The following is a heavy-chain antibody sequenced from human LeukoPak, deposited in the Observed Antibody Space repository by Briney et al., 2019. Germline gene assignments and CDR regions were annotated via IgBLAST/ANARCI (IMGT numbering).Heavy chain of an antibody. J-gene: IGHJ5*01. D-gene: IGHD6-19*01. V-gene: IGHV1-3*01. CDR3: ARISGAGNEGFGF. CDR1: GYTFTTYA. Sequence: GASVKVSCKASGYTFTTYAIHWVRQAPGQSLEWMGWINADIGNTKYSQKFQGRVTITRDTSASTAYMELSSLRSEDTAVYYCARISGAGNEGFGFWGQGTLVTVSS. CDR2: INADIGNT.